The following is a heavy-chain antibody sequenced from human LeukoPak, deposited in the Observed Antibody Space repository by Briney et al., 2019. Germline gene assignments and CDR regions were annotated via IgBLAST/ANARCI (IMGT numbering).Heavy chain of an antibody. Sequence: SETLSLTCTVSGGSISNYYWSGLRQPPGKGLEWIGSIYYSGSTNYNSSLKSRVTISVDTSKNQFSLKLSSVTAADTAVYYCARIGSSGWPNFDYWGQGTLVTVSS. J-gene: IGHJ4*02. CDR2: IYYSGST. V-gene: IGHV4-59*01. CDR3: ARIGSSGWPNFDY. D-gene: IGHD6-19*01. CDR1: GGSISNYY.